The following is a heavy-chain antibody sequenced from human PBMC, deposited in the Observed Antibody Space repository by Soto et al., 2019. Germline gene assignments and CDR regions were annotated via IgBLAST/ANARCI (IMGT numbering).Heavy chain of an antibody. CDR3: ARDPGPRSASIRGLGWFDP. Sequence: GGSLRLSCVASGFTFSSYWMSWVRQAPGGGLEWVANIKQDGTEIHYVDSVKGRFTISRDNAKDSVYLQMDSLRGDDSAVYYCARDPGPRSASIRGLGWFDPWGQGTLVTVSS. CDR1: GFTFSSYW. J-gene: IGHJ5*02. V-gene: IGHV3-7*03. CDR2: IKQDGTEI. D-gene: IGHD2-2*01.